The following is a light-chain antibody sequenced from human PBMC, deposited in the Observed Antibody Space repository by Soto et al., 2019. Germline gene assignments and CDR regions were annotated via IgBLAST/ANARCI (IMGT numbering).Light chain of an antibody. CDR1: SSNIGSNT. CDR2: SDN. Sequence: QSVLTQPPSASGTPGQRVTISCSGSSSNIGSNTVNWYQQLPGTAPKLLIYSDNQRPSGVPDRFSGSKSGTSASLAISGLQSEDEADYYCAPWDDSLNGVVFGGGIKLTVL. J-gene: IGLJ2*01. CDR3: APWDDSLNGVV. V-gene: IGLV1-44*01.